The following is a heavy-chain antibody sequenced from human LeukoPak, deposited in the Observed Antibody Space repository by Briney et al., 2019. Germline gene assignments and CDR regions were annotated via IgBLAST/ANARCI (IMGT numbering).Heavy chain of an antibody. V-gene: IGHV3-23*01. CDR3: ARVVAGISDY. CDR1: GFTFSSYS. D-gene: IGHD2-15*01. CDR2: ISGSGGST. Sequence: GGSLRLSCAASGFTFSSYSMNWVRQAPGKGLEWVSAISGSGGSTYYADSVKGRFTISRDNSKNTLYLQMNSLRGEDTAVYYCARVVAGISDYWGQGTLVTVSS. J-gene: IGHJ4*02.